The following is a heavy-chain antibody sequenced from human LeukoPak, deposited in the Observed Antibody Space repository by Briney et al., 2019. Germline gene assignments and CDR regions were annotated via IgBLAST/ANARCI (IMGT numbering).Heavy chain of an antibody. CDR1: GFTFSSYE. CDR2: ISSSGSTI. V-gene: IGHV3-48*03. Sequence: GGSLRLSCAASGFTFSSYEMNWVRQAPGKGLEWVSYISSSGSTIYYADSVKGRFTISRDNAKNSLYLQVNSLRAEDTAVYYCARAVDYYDSSGYPSYYFDYWGQGTLVTVSS. CDR3: ARAVDYYDSSGYPSYYFDY. J-gene: IGHJ4*02. D-gene: IGHD3-22*01.